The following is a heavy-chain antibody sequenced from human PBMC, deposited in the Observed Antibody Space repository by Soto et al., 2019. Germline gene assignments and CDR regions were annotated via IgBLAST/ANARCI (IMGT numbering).Heavy chain of an antibody. CDR3: PRGWGFGFDP. CDR1: GGSFSGPN. D-gene: IGHD3-10*01. CDR2: INHSGST. Sequence: PSETLSLTCAVYGGSFSGPNWSWIRQPPGKGLEWIGEINHSGSTNYNPSLKSRVTISIDMSKNQYSLKVSSVTAAATAVYYCPRGWGFGFDPWGQGILVTVS. V-gene: IGHV4-34*01. J-gene: IGHJ5*02.